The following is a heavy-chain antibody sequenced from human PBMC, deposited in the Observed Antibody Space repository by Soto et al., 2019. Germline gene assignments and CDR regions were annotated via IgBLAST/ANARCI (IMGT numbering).Heavy chain of an antibody. V-gene: IGHV4-30-2*01. CDR1: GGSITSGGYS. Sequence: QLQLQESGSGLVKPSQTLSLTCAVSGGSITSGGYSWSWIRQPPGKGLEWIGYFSHSGSTYYNPPLKSRVTISVDRAKNQLSLKLSSVTAADTAVYYCARGGLLPDYWGQGTLVTVSS. D-gene: IGHD6-19*01. J-gene: IGHJ4*02. CDR3: ARGGLLPDY. CDR2: FSHSGST.